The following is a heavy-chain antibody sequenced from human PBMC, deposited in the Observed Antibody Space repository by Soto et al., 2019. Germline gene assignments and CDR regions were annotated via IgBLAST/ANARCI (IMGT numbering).Heavy chain of an antibody. J-gene: IGHJ4*02. D-gene: IGHD5-12*01. CDR2: IYYSGST. CDR3: ARHSDIVATMFPY. Sequence: SETLSLTCTFSGCSISSSSYYWGWIRQPPGKGLEWIGSIYYSGSTYYNPSLKSRVTISVDTSKNQFSLKLSSVTAADTAVYYCARHSDIVATMFPYWGQGTLVTVSS. CDR1: GCSISSSSYY. V-gene: IGHV4-39*01.